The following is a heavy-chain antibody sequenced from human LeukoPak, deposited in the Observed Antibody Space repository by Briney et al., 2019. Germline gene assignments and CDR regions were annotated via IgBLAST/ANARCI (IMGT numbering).Heavy chain of an antibody. J-gene: IGHJ4*02. V-gene: IGHV1-46*01. CDR3: ARDMGIYYYDSSGYFDY. CDR2: INPSGGST. CDR1: GCTFTSYY. Sequence: ASVKVSCKASGCTFTSYYMHWVRQAPGQGLEWMGIINPSGGSTSYAQKFQGRVTMTRDMSTSTVYMELSSLRSEDTAVYYCARDMGIYYYDSSGYFDYWGQGTLVTVSS. D-gene: IGHD3-22*01.